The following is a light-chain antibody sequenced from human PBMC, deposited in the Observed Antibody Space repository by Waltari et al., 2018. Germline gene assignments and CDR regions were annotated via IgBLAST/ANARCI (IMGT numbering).Light chain of an antibody. V-gene: IGKV3-20*01. CDR2: DTF. Sequence: ELVLTQSPGPLSLSPGERATLSCRPSQSVGRSLAWYQQKPGQAPRLLIFDTFSRATGIPDRFSGSGSGTDFSLTISRLEPEDFAVYYCQMYVRLPATFGQGTKVEI. CDR1: QSVGRS. J-gene: IGKJ1*01. CDR3: QMYVRLPAT.